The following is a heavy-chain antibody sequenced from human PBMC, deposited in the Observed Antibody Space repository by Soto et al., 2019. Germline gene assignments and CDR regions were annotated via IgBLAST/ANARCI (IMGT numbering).Heavy chain of an antibody. J-gene: IGHJ6*02. CDR2: VNHSGST. CDR3: TRGRYSSGWRDYYYFGLDV. D-gene: IGHD6-19*01. V-gene: IGHV4-34*01. CDR1: GGSLSSYY. Sequence: PSETLSLTCAVYGGSLSSYYWNLIRQSPGKGLEWIGEVNHSGSTNYNPSLKSRVTLSVDTSKNQFSLRLTSVTAADTGIYYCTRGRYSSGWRDYYYFGLDVWGQGTTVTVSS.